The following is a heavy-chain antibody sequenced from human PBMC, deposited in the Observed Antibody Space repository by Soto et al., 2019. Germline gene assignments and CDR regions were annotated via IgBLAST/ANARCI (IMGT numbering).Heavy chain of an antibody. CDR3: ATDQPGYSYRYGLGY. CDR1: GFTFSSYS. D-gene: IGHD5-18*01. Sequence: EVQLVESGGGLVKPGGSLRLSCAASGFTFSSYSMNWVRQAPGKGLEWVASISSSSSYIYYADSVKGRFTISRDNAKNSLYLQKNSLRAEDTAVYYCATDQPGYSYRYGLGYWGQGTLVTVSS. J-gene: IGHJ4*02. V-gene: IGHV3-21*01. CDR2: ISSSSSYI.